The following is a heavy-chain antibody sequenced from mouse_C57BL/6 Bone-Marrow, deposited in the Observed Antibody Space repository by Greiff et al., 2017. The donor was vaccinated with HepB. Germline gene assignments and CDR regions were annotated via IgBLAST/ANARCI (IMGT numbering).Heavy chain of an antibody. CDR2: IWSGGST. V-gene: IGHV2-2*01. J-gene: IGHJ3*01. CDR1: GFSLTSYG. D-gene: IGHD1-1*01. Sequence: VQLQQSGPGLVQPSQSLSITCTVSGFSLTSYGVHWVRQSPGKGLEWLGVIWSGGSTDYNAAFISRLSISKDNSKSQVFFKMNSLQADDTARYYCARAVYRSYVWFAYWGQGTLVTVSA. CDR3: ARAVYRSYVWFAY.